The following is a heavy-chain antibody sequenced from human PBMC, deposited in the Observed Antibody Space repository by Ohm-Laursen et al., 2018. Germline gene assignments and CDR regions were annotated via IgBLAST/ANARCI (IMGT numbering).Heavy chain of an antibody. V-gene: IGHV4-31*03. CDR3: ARDRVNWGSFDY. J-gene: IGHJ4*02. Sequence: TLSLTCTVSGGSISSGGYYWSWIRQHSGKGLEWIGYIYYSGSTYYNPSLKSRVTISVDTSKNQFSLKLSSVTAADTAVYYCARDRVNWGSFDYWGQGTLVTVSS. CDR1: GGSISSGGYY. CDR2: IYYSGST. D-gene: IGHD7-27*01.